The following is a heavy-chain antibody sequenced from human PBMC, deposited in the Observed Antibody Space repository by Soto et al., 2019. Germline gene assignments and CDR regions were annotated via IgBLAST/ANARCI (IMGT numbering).Heavy chain of an antibody. J-gene: IGHJ3*02. V-gene: IGHV3-48*02. CDR2: FGTSRKYI. D-gene: IGHD3-9*01. CDR1: GYSLRDYS. Sequence: LRRSCVASGYSLRDYSMNWVRQAPGKCLEWVSYFGTSRKYIYYADSVRGRFTISRDDAKNSLYLQLNSLGDEDTALYYCVRDRDWAFDIWGQGTMVTVSS. CDR3: VRDRDWAFDI.